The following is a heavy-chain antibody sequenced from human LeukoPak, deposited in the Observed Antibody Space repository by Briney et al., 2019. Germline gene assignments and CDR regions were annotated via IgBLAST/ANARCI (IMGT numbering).Heavy chain of an antibody. V-gene: IGHV4-61*05. CDR2: IYYSGST. CDR1: GGSISSSPYY. J-gene: IGHJ5*02. D-gene: IGHD5-18*01. CDR3: ARGQGYSYGYEWFDP. Sequence: SEALSLTCTVSGGSISSSPYYWGWIRQPPGKGLEWIGYIYYSGSTNYNPSLKSRVTISVDTSKNQFSLKLSSVTAADTAVYYCARGQGYSYGYEWFDPWGQGTLVTVSS.